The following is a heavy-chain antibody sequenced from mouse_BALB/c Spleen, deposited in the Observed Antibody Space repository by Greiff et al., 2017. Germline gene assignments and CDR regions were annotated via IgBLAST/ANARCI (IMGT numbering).Heavy chain of an antibody. CDR3: ARDMCYFDD. CDR1: GYAFTNYL. CDR2: INPGSGGT. V-gene: IGHV1-54*03. J-gene: IGHJ2*01. Sequence: QVQLQQSGAELVRPGTSVKVSCKASGYAFTNYLIEWVKQRPGQGLEWIGVINPGSGGTNYNEKFKGKATLTADKSSSTAYMQLSSLTSDDSAVYFCARDMCYFDDWGQGTTLTVSA.